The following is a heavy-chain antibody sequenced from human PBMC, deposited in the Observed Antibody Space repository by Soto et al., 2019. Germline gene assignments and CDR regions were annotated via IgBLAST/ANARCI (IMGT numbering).Heavy chain of an antibody. V-gene: IGHV4-59*01. CDR2: IYYSGST. Sequence: SETLSLTCTVSGGSISSYYWSWIRQPPGKGLEWIGYIYYSGSTNYNPSLKSRVTISVDTSKNQFSLKLSSVTAADTAVYYCASREMATLGLWYYFDYWGQGTLVTVSS. CDR1: GGSISSYY. J-gene: IGHJ4*02. D-gene: IGHD5-12*01. CDR3: ASREMATLGLWYYFDY.